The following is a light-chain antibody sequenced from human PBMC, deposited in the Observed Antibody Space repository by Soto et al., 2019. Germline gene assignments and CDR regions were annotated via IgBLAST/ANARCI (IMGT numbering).Light chain of an antibody. J-gene: IGKJ5*01. CDR2: DAS. V-gene: IGKV3D-20*02. CDR1: KTVRNNY. Sequence: KTVRNNYLAWYQQKPGQAPRLLIYDASTRATGLPSRFSGSGSGRESAPAFLMLGPEDFAVDHRQHGGNWPAAINCGQGTRLEIK. CDR3: QHGGNWPAAIN.